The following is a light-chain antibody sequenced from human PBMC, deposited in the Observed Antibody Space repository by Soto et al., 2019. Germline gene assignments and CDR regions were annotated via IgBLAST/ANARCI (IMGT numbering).Light chain of an antibody. CDR1: SSDVGAYNY. CDR3: SSFTTISTYV. V-gene: IGLV2-14*01. CDR2: EVT. J-gene: IGLJ1*01. Sequence: QSVLTQPPSASGSPGQSVTISCIGTSSDVGAYNYVSWYQQHPGKVPKLIIYEVTNRPSGVSNRFSGSKSGNTASLTISGLQSDDEADYYCSSFTTISTYVFGTGTKVTVL.